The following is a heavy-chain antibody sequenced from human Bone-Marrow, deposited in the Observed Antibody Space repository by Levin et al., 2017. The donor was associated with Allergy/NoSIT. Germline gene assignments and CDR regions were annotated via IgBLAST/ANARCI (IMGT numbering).Heavy chain of an antibody. J-gene: IGHJ3*02. CDR3: ARVLYYYDGSSYANDAFDI. V-gene: IGHV4-34*01. CDR2: INHNGSP. Sequence: SQTLSLTCAVYGGSLSGSYWSWIRQPPGKGLEWIGDINHNGSPNYNPSLKSRVTISVDTSKNQFSLKLKSVTAAETAVYYCARVLYYYDGSSYANDAFDIWGQGTMVTVSS. CDR1: GGSLSGSY. D-gene: IGHD3-22*01.